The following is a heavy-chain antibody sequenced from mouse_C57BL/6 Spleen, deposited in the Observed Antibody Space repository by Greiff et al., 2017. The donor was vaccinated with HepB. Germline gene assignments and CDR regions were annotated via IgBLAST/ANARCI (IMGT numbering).Heavy chain of an antibody. CDR1: GYTFTDYN. CDR2: INPNNGGT. Sequence: EVQLQQSGPELVKPGASVKMSCKASGYTFTDYNMHWVKQSHGKSLEWIGYINPNNGGTSYNQKFKGKATLTVNKSSSTAYMELRSLTSEDSAVYYCAKEEYGFYYAMDYWGQGTSVTVSS. CDR3: AKEEYGFYYAMDY. D-gene: IGHD2-10*02. V-gene: IGHV1-22*01. J-gene: IGHJ4*01.